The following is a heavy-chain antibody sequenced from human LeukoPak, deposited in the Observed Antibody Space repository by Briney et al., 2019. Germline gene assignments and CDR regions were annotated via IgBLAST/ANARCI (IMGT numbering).Heavy chain of an antibody. J-gene: IGHJ5*02. CDR1: GFTFRSYG. CDR3: AREGSQGCPSWFDP. Sequence: PGGSLRLSCAASGFTFRSYGMSWVRQAPGKGLEWVSAISGSGDGTYYADSVKGRFIISRDNSKNTLYLQMNSLRAEDTAVYFCAREGSQGCPSWFDPWGQGTLVTVSS. D-gene: IGHD4/OR15-4a*01. V-gene: IGHV3-23*01. CDR2: ISGSGDGT.